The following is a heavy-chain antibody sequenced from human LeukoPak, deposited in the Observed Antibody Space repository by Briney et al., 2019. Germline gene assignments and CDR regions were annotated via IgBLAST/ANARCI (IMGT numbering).Heavy chain of an antibody. J-gene: IGHJ4*02. Sequence: GASVKVSCKASGGTFSSYAISWVRQAPRQGLEWMGRIIPILGIANYAQKFQGRVTITADKSTSTAYMELSSLRSEDTAVYYCARTLDGSFDYWGQGTLVTVSS. V-gene: IGHV1-69*04. CDR2: IIPILGIA. CDR3: ARTLDGSFDY. D-gene: IGHD5-24*01. CDR1: GGTFSSYA.